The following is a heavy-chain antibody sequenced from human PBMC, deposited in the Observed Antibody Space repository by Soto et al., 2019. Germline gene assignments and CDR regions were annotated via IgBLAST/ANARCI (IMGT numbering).Heavy chain of an antibody. CDR2: INAGNGNT. D-gene: IGHD2-2*01. V-gene: IGHV1-3*01. J-gene: IGHJ4*02. CDR3: ARDRLSCSSTSGYVDSGYDFDS. CDR1: GYTFTSYA. Sequence: QVQLVQSGAEVKKPGASVKVSCKASGYTFTSYAMHWVRQAPGQRLEWMGWINAGNGNTKYSQKFQGRVTITRDTSASTAYMELSSLRSEDTAVYSCARDRLSCSSTSGYVDSGYDFDSWGQGTLVTVAS.